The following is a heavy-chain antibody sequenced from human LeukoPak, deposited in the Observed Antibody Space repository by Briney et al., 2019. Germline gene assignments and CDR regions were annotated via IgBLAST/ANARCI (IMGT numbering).Heavy chain of an antibody. J-gene: IGHJ6*03. Sequence: RGSLRLSCSASGFTFRSFWMHWVRQVPGKGLQGVAQINRDGTMTTYAGYGEGRFTISRDNAENTLFLQMNSLRVEDTGVYYCTRPNTSSWYYMDVWGKGAAVTVSS. D-gene: IGHD6-13*01. V-gene: IGHV3-74*01. CDR2: INRDGTMT. CDR1: GFTFRSFW. CDR3: TRPNTSSWYYMDV.